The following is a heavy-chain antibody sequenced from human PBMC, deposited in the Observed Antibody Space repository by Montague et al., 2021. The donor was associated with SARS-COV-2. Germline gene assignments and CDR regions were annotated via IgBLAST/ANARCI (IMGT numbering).Heavy chain of an antibody. D-gene: IGHD3-3*01. J-gene: IGHJ6*03. CDR1: NVSINNYS. V-gene: IGHV4-59*01. Sequence: SETLSLTCTVSNVSINNYSRGWIRQPPGKGLEWIGYIYYSGSTNYNPSLKSRVTISVDTSKNQFSLKLSSVTAADTAVYYCAGTYYDFWSGFIHYYYMDVWGKGTTVTVSS. CDR3: AGTYYDFWSGFIHYYYMDV. CDR2: IYYSGST.